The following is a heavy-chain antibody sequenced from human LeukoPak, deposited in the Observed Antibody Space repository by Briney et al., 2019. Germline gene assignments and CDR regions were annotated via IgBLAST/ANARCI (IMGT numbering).Heavy chain of an antibody. Sequence: GGPLRLSCAASGFTFSSYSMNWVRQAPGKGLECVSLISSGGTYIYYAPSMKGRFTISRDNKKNSLYLQMNRLRAEDTAVYYCTREGVDVFDIWGQGTMVTVSS. CDR2: ISSGGTYI. J-gene: IGHJ3*02. D-gene: IGHD3-10*01. CDR1: GFTFSSYS. V-gene: IGHV3-21*01. CDR3: TREGVDVFDI.